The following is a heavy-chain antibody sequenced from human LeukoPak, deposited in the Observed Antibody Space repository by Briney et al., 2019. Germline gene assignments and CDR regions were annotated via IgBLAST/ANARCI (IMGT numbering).Heavy chain of an antibody. J-gene: IGHJ4*02. CDR2: IYYSGST. CDR1: GGSISSYY. Sequence: SETLSLTCTVSGGSISSYYWSWVRQPPGKGLEWIGYIYYSGSTNYNPSLKSRVTISVDTSKNQFSLKLSSVTAADTAVYYCARGFPSTGRSGGFDYWGQGTLVTVSS. D-gene: IGHD1-1*01. CDR3: ARGFPSTGRSGGFDY. V-gene: IGHV4-59*01.